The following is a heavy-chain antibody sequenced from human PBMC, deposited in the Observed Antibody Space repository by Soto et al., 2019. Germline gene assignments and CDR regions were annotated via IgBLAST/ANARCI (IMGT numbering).Heavy chain of an antibody. J-gene: IGHJ6*02. CDR3: ASHQLLSQAPYYYYGMDV. Sequence: SVKVSCKASGGTFSSYAISWVRQAPGQGLEWMGGIIPIFGTANYAQKFQGRVTITADESTSTAYMELSSLRSEDTAVYYCASHQLLSQAPYYYYGMDVWGQGTTVTVSS. CDR2: IIPIFGTA. CDR1: GGTFSSYA. D-gene: IGHD2-2*01. V-gene: IGHV1-69*13.